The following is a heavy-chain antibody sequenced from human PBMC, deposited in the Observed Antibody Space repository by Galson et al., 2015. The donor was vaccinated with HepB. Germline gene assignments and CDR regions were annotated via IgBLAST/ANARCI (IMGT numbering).Heavy chain of an antibody. CDR1: GFTFSSYS. CDR2: ISSSSSYI. J-gene: IGHJ4*02. D-gene: IGHD4-17*01. Sequence: SLRLSCAASGFTFSSYSMNWVRQAPGKGLEWVSSISSSSSYIYYADSVKGRFTISRDNAKNSLYLQMNSLRAEDTAVYYCARATDDYGDYDYWGQGTLVTVSS. V-gene: IGHV3-21*01. CDR3: ARATDDYGDYDY.